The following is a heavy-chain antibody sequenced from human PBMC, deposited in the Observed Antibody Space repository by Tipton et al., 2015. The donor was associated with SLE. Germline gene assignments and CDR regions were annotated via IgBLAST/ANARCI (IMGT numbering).Heavy chain of an antibody. Sequence: TLSLTCTVSGYSIGSDYFWGWGRQPPGKGLEWIATIYYNGATQYNPSLRSRVTISVDTSKNQFSLKLSSVTAADTAVYYCARGVYEDAFDIWGQGTMVTVSS. D-gene: IGHD2/OR15-2a*01. CDR1: GYSIGSDYF. CDR3: ARGVYEDAFDI. V-gene: IGHV4-38-2*02. CDR2: IYYNGAT. J-gene: IGHJ3*02.